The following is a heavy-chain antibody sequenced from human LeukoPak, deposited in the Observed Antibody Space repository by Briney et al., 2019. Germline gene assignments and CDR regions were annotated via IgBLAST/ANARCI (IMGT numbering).Heavy chain of an antibody. Sequence: ASVKVSCKASGYTFTSYAIHWVRQAPGRRLEWMGLISAANGNTRYSQTFQDRVTITRDTSASTAYMELSSLRSEDTAVYYCARAYDSGCNYWGQGTLVTVSS. CDR3: ARAYDSGCNY. J-gene: IGHJ4*02. CDR2: ISAANGNT. CDR1: GYTFTSYA. D-gene: IGHD6-19*01. V-gene: IGHV1-3*01.